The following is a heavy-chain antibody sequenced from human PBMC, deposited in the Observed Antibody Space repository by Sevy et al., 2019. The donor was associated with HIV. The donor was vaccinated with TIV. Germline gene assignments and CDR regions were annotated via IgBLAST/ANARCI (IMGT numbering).Heavy chain of an antibody. CDR2: VSYSGRT. CDR3: AREIYFYENSGFYYFDS. D-gene: IGHD3-22*01. Sequence: SETLSLTCNLSVASVSSGKYYWTWIRQPPGKDLEWIGHVSYSGRTNYNPSLKSRVTISEDTSKNQFSLSLNSVTAADTATYYCAREIYFYENSGFYYFDSWGLGILVTVSS. J-gene: IGHJ4*02. CDR1: VASVSSGKYY. V-gene: IGHV4-61*01.